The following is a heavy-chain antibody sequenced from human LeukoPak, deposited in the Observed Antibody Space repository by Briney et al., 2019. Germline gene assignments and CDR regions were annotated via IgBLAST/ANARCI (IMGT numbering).Heavy chain of an antibody. J-gene: IGHJ4*02. CDR3: VSLIAVAGKIDY. Sequence: ASVKVSCKASGYTFTGYYMHWVRQAPGQGLEWMGWINPNSGGTNYAQKFQGRVTMTRDTSISTAYMELSRLRSDDTAVYYCVSLIAVAGKIDYWGQGTLVTVSS. CDR2: INPNSGGT. CDR1: GYTFTGYY. V-gene: IGHV1-2*02. D-gene: IGHD6-19*01.